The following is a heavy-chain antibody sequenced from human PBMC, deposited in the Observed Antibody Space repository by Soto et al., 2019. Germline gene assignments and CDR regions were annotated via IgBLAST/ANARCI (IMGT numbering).Heavy chain of an antibody. J-gene: IGHJ4*02. CDR1: GFTFSDYY. Sequence: GGSLRLSCAASGFTFSDYYMSWIRQAPGKGLEWVSYISSSGSTIYYADSVKGRFTISRDNAKNSLYLQMNSLRAEDTAVYYCALDPDGYKSYFDNWGQGTPVTVSS. D-gene: IGHD5-12*01. V-gene: IGHV3-11*01. CDR2: ISSSGSTI. CDR3: ALDPDGYKSYFDN.